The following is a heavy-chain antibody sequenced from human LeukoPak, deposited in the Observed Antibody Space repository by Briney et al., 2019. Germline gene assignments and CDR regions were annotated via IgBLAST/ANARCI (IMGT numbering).Heavy chain of an antibody. V-gene: IGHV1-2*02. J-gene: IGHJ4*02. CDR3: AKGARYSYGYADFDY. D-gene: IGHD5-18*01. Sequence: ASVKVSCKASGYTFTGYYMHWVRQAPGQGLEWMGWINPNSGGTNYAQKFLGRVTMTRDTSITTAYMELSRLRSDDTAVYYCAKGARYSYGYADFDYWGQGTLVTVSS. CDR1: GYTFTGYY. CDR2: INPNSGGT.